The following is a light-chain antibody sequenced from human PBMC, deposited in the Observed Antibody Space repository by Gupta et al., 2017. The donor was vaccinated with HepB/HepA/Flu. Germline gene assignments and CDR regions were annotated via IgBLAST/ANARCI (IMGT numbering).Light chain of an antibody. V-gene: IGKV3-11*01. CDR3: QQQAKWPRT. CDR1: ERLNIY. CDR2: GAS. Sequence: ENELTQSPATLSLSPGERATLSCRASERLNIYIGWYQQKPGQAPRLLIDGASNRATGIPARFSGSGSETDFTLTISSLEPEDVAVYYCQQQAKWPRTFGQGTRLDIK. J-gene: IGKJ5*01.